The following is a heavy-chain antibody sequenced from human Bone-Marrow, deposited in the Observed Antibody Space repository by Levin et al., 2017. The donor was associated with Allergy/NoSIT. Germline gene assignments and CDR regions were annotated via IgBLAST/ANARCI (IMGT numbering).Heavy chain of an antibody. D-gene: IGHD3-9*01. V-gene: IGHV4-39*07. CDR3: ARAGRYDY. CDR1: GSSLRGRAYY. CDR2: INHSGST. Sequence: SSPLSLPCPVSGSSLRGRAYYWGWIRQPPGKGLEWIGSINHSGSTYYNPSLKSRVTLSVDTSKSQFSLKLSSVTAADTAVYYCARAGRYDYWGQGALVTVSS. J-gene: IGHJ4*02.